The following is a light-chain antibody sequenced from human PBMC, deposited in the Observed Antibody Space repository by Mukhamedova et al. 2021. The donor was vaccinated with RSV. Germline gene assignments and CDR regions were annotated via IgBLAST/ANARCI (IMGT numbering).Light chain of an antibody. CDR2: SAF. V-gene: IGKV1D-8*02. J-gene: IGKJ1*01. Sequence: GKAPELLISSAFDLQSGVPSRFSGSRSGTDFTLTISSLLAEDVAVYYCHQYYYTPRTFGQGTKVEIK. CDR3: HQYYYTPRT.